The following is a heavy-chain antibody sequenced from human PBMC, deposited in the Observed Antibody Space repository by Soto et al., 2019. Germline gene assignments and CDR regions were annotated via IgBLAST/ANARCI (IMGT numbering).Heavy chain of an antibody. CDR3: ARARSLRSSWYRGNYYFDY. CDR1: GYTFTSYY. Sequence: ASVKVSCKASGYTFTSYYMHWVRQAPGQGLEWMGIINPSSGNTSYAQKFQGRVTMTRNTSISTVYMELSSLRSEDTAVYYCARARSLRSSWYRGNYYFDYWGQGTLVTVSS. J-gene: IGHJ4*02. CDR2: INPSSGNT. D-gene: IGHD6-13*01. V-gene: IGHV1-46*01.